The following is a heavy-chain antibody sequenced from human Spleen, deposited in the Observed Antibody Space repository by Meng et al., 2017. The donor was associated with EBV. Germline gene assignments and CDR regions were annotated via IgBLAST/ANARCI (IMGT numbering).Heavy chain of an antibody. CDR3: ARGDDYRYAY. CDR2: VYYTGNT. V-gene: IGHV4-61*08. Sequence: VRLQVSGPGLVKPSETLSLTCSVSGGSVSNGDSYWSWIRQPPGKGLEWIGYVYYTGNTKYSPSLNGRVTISIDTSRNHFSLELTSVTDADTAVYYCARGDDYRYAYWGQGTLVTVSS. CDR1: GGSVSNGDSY. D-gene: IGHD3-16*01. J-gene: IGHJ4*02.